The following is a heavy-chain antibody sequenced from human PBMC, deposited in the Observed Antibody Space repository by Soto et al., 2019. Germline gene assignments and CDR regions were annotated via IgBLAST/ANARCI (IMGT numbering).Heavy chain of an antibody. CDR3: ARHFKHAFDI. CDR2: TYYRSKWYN. D-gene: IGHD3-3*02. J-gene: IGHJ3*02. CDR1: GDSVSSNSAA. Sequence: PSQTLSLTCAISGDSVSSNSAAWNWIRQSPSRGLEWLGRTYYRSKWYNDYAVSVKSRITINPDTSKNQSSMQLNPVTPEDPAVYYCARHFKHAFDIWGPGTMVTVSS. V-gene: IGHV6-1*01.